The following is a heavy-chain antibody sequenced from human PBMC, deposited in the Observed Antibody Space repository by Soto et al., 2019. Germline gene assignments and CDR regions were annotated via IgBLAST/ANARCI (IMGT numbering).Heavy chain of an antibody. CDR1: GFTFISYA. CDR3: AKVYSSSCYGTLVDY. Sequence: GGALRLSSAASGFTFISYAMSWVRQAPGKGLEWVSAISGSGGSTYYADSVKCRFTISRDNSKNTLYLQMNSLRAEDTAVYYCAKVYSSSCYGTLVDYWGQGTLVTVSS. J-gene: IGHJ4*02. V-gene: IGHV3-23*01. D-gene: IGHD6-13*01. CDR2: ISGSGGST.